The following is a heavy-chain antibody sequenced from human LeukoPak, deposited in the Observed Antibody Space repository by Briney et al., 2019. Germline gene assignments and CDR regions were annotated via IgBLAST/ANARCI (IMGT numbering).Heavy chain of an antibody. J-gene: IGHJ4*02. V-gene: IGHV3-23*01. CDR1: GFTFSTYA. CDR3: APRVVGSAPFDY. CDR2: INGTGGST. Sequence: PGGSLRPSCAASGFTFSTYAMTWVPQAPGKGLEWVALINGTGGSTYYADSVKCRFTISRDNSKTAMYLQMNSLSAEDTAVYYCAPRVVGSAPFDYWGQGTLVTVSS. D-gene: IGHD2-15*01.